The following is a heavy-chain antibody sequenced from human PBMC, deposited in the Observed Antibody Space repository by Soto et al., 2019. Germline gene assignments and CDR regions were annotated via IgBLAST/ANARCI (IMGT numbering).Heavy chain of an antibody. CDR2: IRQDGSEK. Sequence: GGSLRLCWAASGCTCSIYSMSWVRQAPGKGLESVANIRQDGSEKYYVDSVKGRSTISRDNAKNSLYLQMNSLRVEDTAVYYCARMNGDLYSVDYWGQGTLVTVSS. D-gene: IGHD3-16*01. CDR1: GCTCSIYS. CDR3: ARMNGDLYSVDY. V-gene: IGHV3-7*01. J-gene: IGHJ4*02.